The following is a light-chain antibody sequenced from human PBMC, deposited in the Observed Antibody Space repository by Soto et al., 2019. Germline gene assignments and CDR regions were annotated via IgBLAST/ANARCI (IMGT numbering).Light chain of an antibody. CDR1: QSISRN. J-gene: IGKJ4*01. CDR3: QQYNNWPLT. V-gene: IGKV3-15*01. Sequence: EIVMTQSPATLSVSPGERATLSCRASQSISRNLAWYQQKPGQAPRLLIYGASTGATGLPARFSGSGSGTEFTLTISSLQSEDFAVYYCQQYNNWPLTFVGGTKVDIK. CDR2: GAS.